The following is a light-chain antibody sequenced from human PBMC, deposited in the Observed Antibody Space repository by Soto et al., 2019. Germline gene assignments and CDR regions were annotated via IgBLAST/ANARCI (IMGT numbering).Light chain of an antibody. J-gene: IGKJ4*01. CDR2: GAS. CDR1: QSVSSI. CDR3: QKYNNWPLT. Sequence: EIVMTQAPATLSVSPGERATLSCRASQSVSSILAWYQQKPGQAPRLLIYGASTRATGIPARFSGSGSGTEFTLTISSLQSEDFAVYYCQKYNNWPLTFGGGTKVEIK. V-gene: IGKV3-15*01.